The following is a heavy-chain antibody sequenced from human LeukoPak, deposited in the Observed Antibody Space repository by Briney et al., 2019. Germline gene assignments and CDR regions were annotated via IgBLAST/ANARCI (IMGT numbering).Heavy chain of an antibody. Sequence: GGSLRLSCVASGFIFSTYAMHWVRQAPGKGLEYVSAITSNGGSTYYANSVKGRFTISRDNSKNTLFLQMGSLRGEDMAVYYCATASLSGWYDDWGQGTLVTVSS. CDR3: ATASLSGWYDD. CDR2: ITSNGGST. V-gene: IGHV3-64*01. J-gene: IGHJ5*02. CDR1: GFIFSTYA. D-gene: IGHD6-19*01.